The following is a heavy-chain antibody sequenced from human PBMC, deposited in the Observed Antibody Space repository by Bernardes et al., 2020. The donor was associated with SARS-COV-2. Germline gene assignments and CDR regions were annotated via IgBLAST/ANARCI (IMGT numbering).Heavy chain of an antibody. CDR3: ARESVIGYCSSTSCESYYFDY. CDR2: INHSGST. D-gene: IGHD2-2*01. J-gene: IGHJ4*02. V-gene: IGHV4-34*01. Sequence: SSTLSLTCAVYGGSFSGYYWSWIRQPPGKGLEWIGEINHSGSTNYNPSLKSRVTISVDTSKNQFSLKLSSVTAADTAVYYCARESVIGYCSSTSCESYYFDYWGQGTLVTVSS. CDR1: GGSFSGYY.